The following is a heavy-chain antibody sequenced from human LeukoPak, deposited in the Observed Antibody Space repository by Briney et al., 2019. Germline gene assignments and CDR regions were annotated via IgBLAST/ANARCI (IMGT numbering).Heavy chain of an antibody. CDR3: ARDRGPVRDSSYSSGWHHPPGYFDY. J-gene: IGHJ4*02. D-gene: IGHD6-19*01. CDR1: GYTFTSHG. CDR2: ISAYNGNT. Sequence: ASVKVSCKASGYTFTSHGISWVRQAPGQGLEWMGWISAYNGNTNYAQKLQGRVTMTTDTSTSTAYMELRSLRSDDTAVYYCARDRGPVRDSSYSSGWHHPPGYFDYWGQGTLVTVSS. V-gene: IGHV1-18*01.